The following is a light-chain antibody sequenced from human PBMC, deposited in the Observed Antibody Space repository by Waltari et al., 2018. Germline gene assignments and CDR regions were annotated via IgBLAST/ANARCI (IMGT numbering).Light chain of an antibody. CDR1: SSNIGRHS. Sequence: QSVLTQPPSASGTPGQRIIIPCSGSSSNIGRHSVNWYQQLPGTAPKLLIYINNQRPSGVPDRFSGSVSAASASLAISGLQFEDEADYYCSTWDDNLKGVFGGGTKLTVL. CDR2: INN. V-gene: IGLV1-44*01. CDR3: STWDDNLKGV. J-gene: IGLJ2*01.